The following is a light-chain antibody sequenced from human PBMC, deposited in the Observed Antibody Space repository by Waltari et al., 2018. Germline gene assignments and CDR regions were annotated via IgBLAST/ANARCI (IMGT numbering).Light chain of an antibody. CDR1: ESSGKY. CDR2: AAS. V-gene: IGKV1-39*01. CDR3: QQSYTAPYT. J-gene: IGKJ2*01. Sequence: DIQMTQSPSSLSASGGDRITITCRASESSGKYLNWYQQRPGKAPQLLIYAASNRQSGAPSRFSGSGPGTAFTLTISSLRPEDSATYYCQQSYTAPYTFGQGTHLEVK.